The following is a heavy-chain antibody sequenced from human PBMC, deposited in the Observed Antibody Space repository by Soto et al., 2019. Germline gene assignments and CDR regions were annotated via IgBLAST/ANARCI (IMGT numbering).Heavy chain of an antibody. CDR3: ARDRRYYDSSGYHNWYFDL. V-gene: IGHV1-69*01. D-gene: IGHD3-22*01. CDR1: GGTFSSYA. Sequence: QVQLVQSGAEVKKPGSSVKVSCKASGGTFSSYAISWVRQAPGQGLEWMGGIIPIFGTANYAQKFQGRVTITADESTSTACMELSSLRSEDTAVYYCARDRRYYDSSGYHNWYFDLWGRGTLVTVSS. J-gene: IGHJ2*01. CDR2: IIPIFGTA.